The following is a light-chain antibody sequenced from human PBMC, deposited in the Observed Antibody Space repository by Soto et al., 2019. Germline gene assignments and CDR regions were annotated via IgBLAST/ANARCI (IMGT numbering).Light chain of an antibody. Sequence: QSVLTQPASVSGSPGQSITISCTGTSSDVGGYNYVSWYQQHPGKAPKLMIYEVSNRPSGVSNRFSGSKSGNTASLTISGPQAEDEADYYCTSYTSSNTPVFGTGTKGTVL. CDR2: EVS. CDR3: TSYTSSNTPV. V-gene: IGLV2-14*01. CDR1: SSDVGGYNY. J-gene: IGLJ1*01.